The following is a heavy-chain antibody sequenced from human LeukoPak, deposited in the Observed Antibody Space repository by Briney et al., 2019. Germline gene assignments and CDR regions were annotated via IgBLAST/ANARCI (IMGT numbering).Heavy chain of an antibody. Sequence: GGSLRLSCAASGFTFSSYSMNWVRQAPGKGLEWVSYISSSSSTIYYADSVKGRYTISRDNAKNSLYLQMNSLRDEDTAVYYCARSYCGGDCAIDYWGQGTLVTVSS. CDR2: ISSSSSTI. CDR3: ARSYCGGDCAIDY. V-gene: IGHV3-48*02. J-gene: IGHJ4*02. D-gene: IGHD2-21*01. CDR1: GFTFSSYS.